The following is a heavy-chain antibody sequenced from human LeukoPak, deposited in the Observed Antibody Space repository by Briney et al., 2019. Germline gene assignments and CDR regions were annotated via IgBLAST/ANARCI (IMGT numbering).Heavy chain of an antibody. D-gene: IGHD6-13*01. V-gene: IGHV2-5*08. J-gene: IGHJ1*01. CDR3: AHGHVAAAGKEWYFQH. CDR1: GGSISSYYW. Sequence: TLSLTCTVSGGSISSYYWSWIRQPPGKALEWLALIYWDDDKRYSPSLQSRLTITKDTSKNQVVLTMTNMNTVDTATYYCAHGHVAAAGKEWYFQHWGQGTLVTVSS. CDR2: IYWDDDK.